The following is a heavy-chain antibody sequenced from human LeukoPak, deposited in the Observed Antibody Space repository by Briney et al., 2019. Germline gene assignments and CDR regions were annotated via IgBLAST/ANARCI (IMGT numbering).Heavy chain of an antibody. D-gene: IGHD3-10*01. J-gene: IGHJ4*02. CDR2: ISAYNGNT. Sequence: GASVKVSCKASGYTFTSYGISWVRQAPGQGLEWMGWISAYNGNTNYAQKLQGRVTMTTDTSTSTAYMELSRLRSDDTAVYYCARGSLRFGYGSGSYPVDYWGQGTLVTVSS. CDR3: ARGSLRFGYGSGSYPVDY. CDR1: GYTFTSYG. V-gene: IGHV1-18*01.